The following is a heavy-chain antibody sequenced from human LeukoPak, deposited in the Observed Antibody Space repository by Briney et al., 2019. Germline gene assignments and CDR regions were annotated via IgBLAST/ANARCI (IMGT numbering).Heavy chain of an antibody. CDR2: INHSGST. D-gene: IGHD3-10*01. V-gene: IGHV4-34*01. CDR3: ARRTSQISYGLDTLYYFDY. Sequence: SKTLSLTCAVYGGSFSGYYWSWIRQPPGKGLEWIGEINHSGSTNYNPSLKSRVTISVDTSKNQFSLKLSSVTAADTAVYYCARRTSQISYGLDTLYYFDYWGQGTLVTVSS. J-gene: IGHJ4*02. CDR1: GGSFSGYY.